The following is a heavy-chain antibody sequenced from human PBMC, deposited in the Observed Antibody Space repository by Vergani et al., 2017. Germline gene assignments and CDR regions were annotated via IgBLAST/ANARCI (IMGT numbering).Heavy chain of an antibody. J-gene: IGHJ4*02. CDR3: ANGGMIAARPAFDY. V-gene: IGHV3-30*18. CDR2: ISYDGSNK. CDR1: GFTFSSYG. Sequence: QVQLVESGGGVVKPGRSLRLSCAASGFTFSSYGMHWVRQAPGKGLEWVAVISYDGSNKYYADSVKGRFTISRDNSKNTLYLQMNSLRAEDTAVYYCANGGMIAARPAFDYWGQGTLVTVSS. D-gene: IGHD6-6*01.